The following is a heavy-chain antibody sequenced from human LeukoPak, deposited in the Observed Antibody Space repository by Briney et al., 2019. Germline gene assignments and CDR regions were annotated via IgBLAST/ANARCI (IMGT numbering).Heavy chain of an antibody. CDR1: GYSFTTYW. J-gene: IGHJ5*02. CDR2: FYPGDSRT. CDR3: IYRKFGSPWFDP. D-gene: IGHD1-14*01. Sequence: GESLKISCQGSGYSFTTYWIGWVRQMPGKGLELMAVFYPGDSRTRYNPSFQGQVIISVDKSISTAYLQWSSLKASDTAMYYCIYRKFGSPWFDPWGQGTLVTVSS. V-gene: IGHV5-51*01.